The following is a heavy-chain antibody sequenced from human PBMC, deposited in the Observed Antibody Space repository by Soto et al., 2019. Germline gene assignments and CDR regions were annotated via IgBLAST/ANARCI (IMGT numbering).Heavy chain of an antibody. D-gene: IGHD3-9*01. Sequence: SETLSLTCTVSGGSISSYYLSWIRQPPGKGLEWIGYIYYSGSTNYNPSLKSRVTISVDTSKNQFSLKLSSVTAADTAVYYCARAHYDFLTGPWGQGTLVTVSS. CDR3: ARAHYDFLTGP. CDR1: GGSISSYY. V-gene: IGHV4-59*08. CDR2: IYYSGST. J-gene: IGHJ5*02.